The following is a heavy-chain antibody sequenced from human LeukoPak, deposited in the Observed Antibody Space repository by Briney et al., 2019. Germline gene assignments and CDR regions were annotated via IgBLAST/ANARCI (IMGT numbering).Heavy chain of an antibody. D-gene: IGHD2-15*01. Sequence: PSETLSLTCTVSGGSISSGSYYWSWIRQPAGKGLEWIGRIYTSGSTNYNPSLKSRVTISVDTSKNQFSLKLSSVTAADTAVYYCAKEVGYCSGGTCWSIYYMDVWGKGTTVTVSS. J-gene: IGHJ6*03. CDR1: GGSISSGSYY. CDR2: IYTSGST. CDR3: AKEVGYCSGGTCWSIYYMDV. V-gene: IGHV4-61*02.